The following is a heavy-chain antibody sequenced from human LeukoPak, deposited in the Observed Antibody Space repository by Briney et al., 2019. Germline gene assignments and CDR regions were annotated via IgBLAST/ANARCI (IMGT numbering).Heavy chain of an antibody. D-gene: IGHD6-13*01. CDR3: ARGRSWYTVDLGY. J-gene: IGHJ4*02. CDR1: GGSFSGYY. Sequence: PSETLSLTCAVYGGSFSGYYWSWIRQPPGKGLEWIGEINHSGSTNYNPSLKSRVTISVDTSKNQFSLKLSAVIAADTAVYYCARGRSWYTVDLGYWGQGTLVTVSS. CDR2: INHSGST. V-gene: IGHV4-34*01.